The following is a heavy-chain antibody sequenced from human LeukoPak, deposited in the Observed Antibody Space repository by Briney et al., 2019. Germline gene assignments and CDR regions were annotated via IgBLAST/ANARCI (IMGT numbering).Heavy chain of an antibody. J-gene: IGHJ4*02. CDR2: IYNSGST. D-gene: IGHD5-24*01. V-gene: IGHV4-39*07. CDR1: GGSISRSNYY. CDR3: ARGEMATTYYFDY. Sequence: SETLSLTCTVSGGSISRSNYYWGWIRQPPGKGLEWIGTIYNSGSTYYNPSLKSRVTMSVDTSKNQFSLKLTSVTAADTAVYYCARGEMATTYYFDYWGQGTLVTVSS.